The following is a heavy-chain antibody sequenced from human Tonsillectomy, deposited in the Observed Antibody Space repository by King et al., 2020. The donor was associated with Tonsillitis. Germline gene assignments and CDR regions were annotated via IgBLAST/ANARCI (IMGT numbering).Heavy chain of an antibody. CDR3: ASGNRGGARIGY. Sequence: VQLVESGGGLVQPGGSLRLSCAASGFTFSSYSMNWVRQAPGKGLEWVSNISSSSSTIYYADSVKGRFTISRDNAKNSLYLQMNSLRAEDTAVYYCASGNRGGARIGYWGQGTLVTVSS. CDR1: GFTFSSYS. D-gene: IGHD1-14*01. CDR2: ISSSSSTI. J-gene: IGHJ4*02. V-gene: IGHV3-48*01.